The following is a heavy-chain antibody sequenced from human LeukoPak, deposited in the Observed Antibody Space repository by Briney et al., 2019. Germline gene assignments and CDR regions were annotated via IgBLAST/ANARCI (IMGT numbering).Heavy chain of an antibody. D-gene: IGHD2-2*01. CDR3: ARIVYCSSTSCCYYFDY. Sequence: SETLSLTCTVSGGSISSYYWSWIRQPPGKGLEWIGYIYYSGSTNYNPSLKSRVTISVDTSKNQFSLKLSSVTAADTAVYYCARIVYCSSTSCCYYFDYWGQGTLVTVSS. J-gene: IGHJ4*02. CDR2: IYYSGST. V-gene: IGHV4-59*08. CDR1: GGSISSYY.